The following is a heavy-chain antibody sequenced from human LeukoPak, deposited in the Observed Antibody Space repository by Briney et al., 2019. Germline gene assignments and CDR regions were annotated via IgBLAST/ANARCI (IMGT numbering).Heavy chain of an antibody. CDR3: ARREGYSFGYDY. CDR2: IYYSGST. CDR1: GGSISRSSYY. J-gene: IGHJ4*02. V-gene: IGHV4-39*01. D-gene: IGHD5-18*01. Sequence: PSETLSLTCTVSGGSISRSSYYWGWIRQPPGKGLEWIGDIYYSGSTYYNPSLKGRVTMSVDTSKNHFSLKLSSVTAADTAVYYCARREGYSFGYDYWGQGTLVTVSS.